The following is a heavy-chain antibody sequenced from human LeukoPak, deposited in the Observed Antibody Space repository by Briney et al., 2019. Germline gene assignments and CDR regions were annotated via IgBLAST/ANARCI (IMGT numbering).Heavy chain of an antibody. CDR2: IKQDESEK. V-gene: IGHV3-7*01. CDR1: RFTFSSYA. J-gene: IGHJ4*02. Sequence: GGSLRLSCAASRFTFSSYAMSWVRQAPGKGLEWVSNIKQDESEKYYVDSVKGRFTISRDNAKNSLYLQMNRLKAEDTAVYYCARVLDSSSSRYQSFNYWGQGTLVTVSS. CDR3: ARVLDSSSSRYQSFNY. D-gene: IGHD2-15*01.